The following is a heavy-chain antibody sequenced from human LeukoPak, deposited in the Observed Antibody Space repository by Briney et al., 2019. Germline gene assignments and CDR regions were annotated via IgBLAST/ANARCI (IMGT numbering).Heavy chain of an antibody. D-gene: IGHD3-22*01. CDR1: GFTFSSYS. Sequence: PGGSLTLSCAASGFTFSSYSMNWVRQAPGKGLEWVSSISSSSSYIYYADSVKGRFTISRDNAKNSLYLQMNSLRAEDTAVYYCARDVSSGYLPYAFDIWGQGTMVTVSS. CDR2: ISSSSSYI. J-gene: IGHJ3*02. V-gene: IGHV3-21*01. CDR3: ARDVSSGYLPYAFDI.